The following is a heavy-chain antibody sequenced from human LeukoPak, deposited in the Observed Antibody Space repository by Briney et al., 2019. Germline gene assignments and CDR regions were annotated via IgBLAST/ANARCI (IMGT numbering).Heavy chain of an antibody. CDR3: ARLGMATSYFDY. Sequence: PSETLSLTCTVSGGSISSSSYYWGWIRQPPGKGLEWIGSIYYSGSTYYHPSLKSRVTISVDTSKNQFSLKLSSVTAADTAVYYCARLGMATSYFDYWGQGTLVTVSS. J-gene: IGHJ4*02. CDR2: IYYSGST. V-gene: IGHV4-39*01. D-gene: IGHD5-24*01. CDR1: GGSISSSSYY.